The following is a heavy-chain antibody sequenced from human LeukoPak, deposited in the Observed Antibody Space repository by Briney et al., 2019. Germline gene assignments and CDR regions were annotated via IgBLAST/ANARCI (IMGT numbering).Heavy chain of an antibody. Sequence: GGSLRLSCAASGFTFSSYAMSWVRQAPGKGLEWVSAISGSGGSTYYADSVKGRFTISRDNSKNTLYLQMNSPRAEDTAVYYCAKAPRLRLFYFDYWGQGTLVTVSS. D-gene: IGHD5/OR15-5a*01. CDR2: ISGSGGST. V-gene: IGHV3-23*01. J-gene: IGHJ4*02. CDR1: GFTFSSYA. CDR3: AKAPRLRLFYFDY.